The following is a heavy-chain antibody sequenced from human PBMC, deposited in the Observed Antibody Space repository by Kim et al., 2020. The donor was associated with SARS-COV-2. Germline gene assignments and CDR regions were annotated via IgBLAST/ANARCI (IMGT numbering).Heavy chain of an antibody. CDR3: VRGRSDFYFDY. J-gene: IGHJ4*02. D-gene: IGHD3-10*01. CDR1: GFTFSNYN. Sequence: GGSLRLSCAASGFTFSNYNMNWVRQAPGKGLEWISYISGGGVPKFYADSVKGRFTISRDNGKRSLYLQMNNLSDEDTAVYYCVRGRSDFYFDYWGQGILV. CDR2: ISGGGVPK. V-gene: IGHV3-48*02.